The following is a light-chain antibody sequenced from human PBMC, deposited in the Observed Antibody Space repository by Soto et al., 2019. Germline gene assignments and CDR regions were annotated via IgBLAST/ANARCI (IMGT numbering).Light chain of an antibody. Sequence: EIVLTQSPGTLSLSPGERATLSCRASQTVISSYLAWYQQKPGQAPRLLINDASIRATGIPDRFSGRGSGTDFNLTIISLKTEDFAVDYFQQYGSPPRTFGEGTKVEI. CDR3: QQYGSPPRT. V-gene: IGKV3-20*01. J-gene: IGKJ1*01. CDR2: DAS. CDR1: QTVISSY.